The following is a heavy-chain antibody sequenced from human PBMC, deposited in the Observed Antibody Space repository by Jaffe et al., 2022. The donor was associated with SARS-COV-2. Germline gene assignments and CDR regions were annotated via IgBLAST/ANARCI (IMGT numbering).Heavy chain of an antibody. CDR2: IGTAGDT. CDR3: ARGLRKDSSGWVDYYYGMDV. V-gene: IGHV3-13*01. D-gene: IGHD6-19*01. CDR1: GFTFSSYD. J-gene: IGHJ6*02. Sequence: EVQLVESGGGLVQPGGSLRLSCAASGFTFSSYDMHWVRQATGKGLEWVSAIGTAGDTYYPGSVKGRFTISRENAKNSLYLQMNSLRAGDTAVYYCARGLRKDSSGWVDYYYGMDVWGQGTTVTVSS.